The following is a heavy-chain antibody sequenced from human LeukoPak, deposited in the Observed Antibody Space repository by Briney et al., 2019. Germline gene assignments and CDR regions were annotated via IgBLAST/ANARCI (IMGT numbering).Heavy chain of an antibody. CDR2: INHSGST. CDR3: ARVITIFGVLYGMDV. J-gene: IGHJ6*02. D-gene: IGHD3-3*01. Sequence: SKTLSLTCAVYGGSFSGYYWSWIRQHPGKGLEWIGEINHSGSTNYNPSLKSRVTISVDTSKNQFSLKLSSVTAADTAVYYCARVITIFGVLYGMDVWGQGTTVTVSS. CDR1: GGSFSGYY. V-gene: IGHV4-34*01.